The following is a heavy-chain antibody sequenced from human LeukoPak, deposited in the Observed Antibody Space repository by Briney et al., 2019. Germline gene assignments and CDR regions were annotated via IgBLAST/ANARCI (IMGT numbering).Heavy chain of an antibody. Sequence: GGSLRLSCAASGFTFSSYSMNWVRQAPGKGVEWVSSISSSSSYIYYADSVKGRFTISRDNAKNSLYLQMNSLRAEDTAVYYCARGRHIRSYHYFDYWGQGTLVTVSS. D-gene: IGHD1-26*01. CDR1: GFTFSSYS. CDR3: ARGRHIRSYHYFDY. CDR2: ISSSSSYI. J-gene: IGHJ4*02. V-gene: IGHV3-21*01.